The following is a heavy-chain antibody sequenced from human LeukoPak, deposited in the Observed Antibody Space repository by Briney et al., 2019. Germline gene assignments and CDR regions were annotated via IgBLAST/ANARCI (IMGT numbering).Heavy chain of an antibody. Sequence: SVKXSCKASXGTFISYAISWVRQAPGQGREWMGRIIPIFGIANYSQKFQGRVTITADKSTSTAYMELSSLRSEDTAVYYCARAGDSSGYYPGNLHHFDYWGQGTLVTVSS. J-gene: IGHJ4*02. V-gene: IGHV1-69*04. D-gene: IGHD3-22*01. CDR1: XGTFISYA. CDR2: IIPIFGIA. CDR3: ARAGDSSGYYPGNLHHFDY.